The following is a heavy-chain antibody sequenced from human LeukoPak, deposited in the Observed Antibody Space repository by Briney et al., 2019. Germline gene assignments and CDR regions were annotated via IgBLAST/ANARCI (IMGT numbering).Heavy chain of an antibody. CDR2: ISSNGGNT. J-gene: IGHJ6*02. Sequence: PGGSLRLSCAASGFTFSSYAMHWVRQAPGKGLEYVSAISSNGGNTYYANSVKGRFTISRDNSKNTLYLQMGSLRAEDMAVHYCARGLWFGLYGMDVWGQGTTVTVSS. D-gene: IGHD3-10*01. V-gene: IGHV3-64*01. CDR1: GFTFSSYA. CDR3: ARGLWFGLYGMDV.